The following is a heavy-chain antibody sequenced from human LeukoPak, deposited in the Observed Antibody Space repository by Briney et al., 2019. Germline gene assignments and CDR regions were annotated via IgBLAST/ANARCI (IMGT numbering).Heavy chain of an antibody. J-gene: IGHJ4*02. Sequence: ASVKVSCKASGYTFTSYGISWVRQAPGQGLEWMGWINPNSGGTNYAQKFQGRVTMTRDTSISTAYMELSRLRSDDTAVYYCARARITMVRGVNPFDYWGQGTLVTVSS. V-gene: IGHV1-2*02. CDR2: INPNSGGT. D-gene: IGHD3-10*01. CDR3: ARARITMVRGVNPFDY. CDR1: GYTFTSYG.